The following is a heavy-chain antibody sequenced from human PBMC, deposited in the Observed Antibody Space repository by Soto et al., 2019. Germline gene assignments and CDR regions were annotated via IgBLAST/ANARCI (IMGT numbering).Heavy chain of an antibody. CDR2: IIPIFGTA. D-gene: IGHD2-2*02. V-gene: IGHV1-69*01. CDR1: GGTFSSYA. CDR3: ALRGYCSSTSCYTGGFDY. Sequence: QVQLVQSGAEVKKPGSSVKVSCKASGGTFSSYAISWVRQAPGQGLEWMGGIIPIFGTANYAQKFQGRVTITADESTSTAYMELSSLRSEDTAVYYWALRGYCSSTSCYTGGFDYWGQGTLVTVSS. J-gene: IGHJ4*02.